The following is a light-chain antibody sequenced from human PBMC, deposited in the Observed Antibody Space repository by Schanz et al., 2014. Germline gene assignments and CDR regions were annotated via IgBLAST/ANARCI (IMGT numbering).Light chain of an antibody. Sequence: QSALTQPASVSGSPGQSITISCTGTSSDVGGYNYVSWYQQHPGKAPKLMIYDVSVRPSGVSNRFSGSKSGNTASLTISGLQAEDEADYYCCSYAGTYTWEFGGGTKLTVL. CDR1: SSDVGGYNY. V-gene: IGLV2-14*01. CDR2: DVS. J-gene: IGLJ3*02. CDR3: CSYAGTYTWE.